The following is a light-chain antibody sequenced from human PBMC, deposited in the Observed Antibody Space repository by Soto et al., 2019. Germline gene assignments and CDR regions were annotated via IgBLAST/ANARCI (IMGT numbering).Light chain of an antibody. Sequence: DIQMTQSPSSLSASVGDRVTITCRASQSIGFFLNWYHQKPGKAPKLLIYAASSLQSGVPSRFSGSGSGTKFTLTITSLQPEDFGTYYCQQSYGNPGFAPGTKVDIK. CDR3: QQSYGNPG. CDR1: QSIGFF. J-gene: IGKJ3*01. CDR2: AAS. V-gene: IGKV1-39*01.